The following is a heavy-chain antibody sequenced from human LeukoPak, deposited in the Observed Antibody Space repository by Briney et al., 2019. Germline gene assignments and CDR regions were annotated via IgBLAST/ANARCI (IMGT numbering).Heavy chain of an antibody. V-gene: IGHV4-61*02. CDR2: IYTSGST. Sequence: SETLSLTCTVSGGSISSGSYYWSWIRQPAGKGLEWIGRIYTSGSTNYNPSLKSRVTISVDTSKNQVSLKLSSVTAADTAVYYCARDFSSSSRYDAFDIWGQGTMVTVSS. J-gene: IGHJ3*02. D-gene: IGHD6-6*01. CDR1: GGSISSGSYY. CDR3: ARDFSSSSRYDAFDI.